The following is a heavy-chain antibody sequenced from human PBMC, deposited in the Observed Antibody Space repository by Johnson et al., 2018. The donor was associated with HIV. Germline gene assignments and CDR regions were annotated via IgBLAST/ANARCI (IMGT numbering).Heavy chain of an antibody. Sequence: VQLVESGGGLVQPGGSLRLSCAGSGFTFSDYWMKWVRQAPGKGLEWVAKIKQDGSETYYVDSVKGRFTISRDNAKNLLFLQMNSLRAEDTALYYCANYYDSSGYLNPDAFDIWGQGTMVTVSS. CDR1: GFTFSDYW. D-gene: IGHD3-22*01. V-gene: IGHV3-7*05. CDR3: ANYYDSSGYLNPDAFDI. J-gene: IGHJ3*02. CDR2: IKQDGSET.